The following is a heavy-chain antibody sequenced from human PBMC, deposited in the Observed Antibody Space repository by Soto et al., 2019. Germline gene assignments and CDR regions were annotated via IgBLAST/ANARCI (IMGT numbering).Heavy chain of an antibody. CDR3: ARDLRPPYYYDSSGPSPGAFDI. D-gene: IGHD3-22*01. Sequence: ASVKVSCKASGYTFTSYAMHWVRQAPGQRLEWMGWINAGNGNTKYSQKFQGRVTITRDTSASTAYMELRSLRSDDTAVYYCARDLRPPYYYDSSGPSPGAFDIWGQGTMVTVSS. J-gene: IGHJ3*02. CDR2: INAGNGNT. CDR1: GYTFTSYA. V-gene: IGHV1-3*01.